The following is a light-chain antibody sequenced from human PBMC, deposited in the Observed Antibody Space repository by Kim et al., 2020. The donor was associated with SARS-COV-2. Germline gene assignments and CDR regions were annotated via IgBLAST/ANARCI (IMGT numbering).Light chain of an antibody. Sequence: VSPGQTASITCAGDKLGDKYACWYQQKPGQSPVLVIYQDSKRHSGIPERFSGSNSGNTATLTISGTQAMDEADYYCQAWDSSTVVFGGGTQLTVL. CDR2: QDS. J-gene: IGLJ2*01. CDR1: KLGDKY. CDR3: QAWDSSTVV. V-gene: IGLV3-1*01.